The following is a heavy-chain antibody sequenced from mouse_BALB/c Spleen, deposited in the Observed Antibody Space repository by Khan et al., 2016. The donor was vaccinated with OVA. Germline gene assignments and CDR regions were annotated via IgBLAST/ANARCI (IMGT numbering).Heavy chain of an antibody. J-gene: IGHJ2*01. Sequence: VQLQQSGPGLVKPSQSLSLTCTVTGYSITSGYGWNWIRQFPGNKLEWMGYISYSGSTNYNQSLNSLISITRDTSKNQFFLQLNSVTTEDTATYSCARTARIKYWGQGTTLTVSS. CDR1: GYSITSGYG. CDR3: ARTARIKY. CDR2: ISYSGST. V-gene: IGHV3-2*02. D-gene: IGHD1-2*01.